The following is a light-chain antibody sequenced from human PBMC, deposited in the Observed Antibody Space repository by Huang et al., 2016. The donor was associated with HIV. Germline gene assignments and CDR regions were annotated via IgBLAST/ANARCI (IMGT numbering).Light chain of an antibody. J-gene: IGKJ2*01. V-gene: IGKV3-15*01. CDR3: QQYDNWPPYT. CDR2: GAS. CDR1: QRVSSN. Sequence: EIVMTQSPATLSVSPGERATLSGRASQRVSSNLAWYQPKPGQAPRLLIYGASTRATGIQARFSGSRSGTEFTLTISGLQSEDFAVYYCQQYDNWPPYTFGQGTKLEIK.